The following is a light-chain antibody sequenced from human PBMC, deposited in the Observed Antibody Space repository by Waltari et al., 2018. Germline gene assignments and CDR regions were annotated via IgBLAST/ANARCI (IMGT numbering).Light chain of an antibody. CDR3: AAWDDSLNGWWV. Sequence: QSVLTQPPSVSGTPGQRVTTACSGSSSNAGPNVVTGYQQLPGKAPKLLIYRNDLRPSGVPDRFSGSKSGTSASLAISGLQSDDEADYYCAAWDDSLNGWWVFGGGTKVTVL. CDR1: SSNAGPNV. J-gene: IGLJ3*02. CDR2: RND. V-gene: IGLV1-44*01.